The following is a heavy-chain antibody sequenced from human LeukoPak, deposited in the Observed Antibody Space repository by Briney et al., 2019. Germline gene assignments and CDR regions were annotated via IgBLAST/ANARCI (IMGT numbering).Heavy chain of an antibody. CDR2: IYTSGST. V-gene: IGHV4-61*02. CDR3: ASSHYDSSGFDY. J-gene: IGHJ4*02. CDR1: GGSISSGSYY. Sequence: SETLSLTCTVSGGSISSGSYYWSWIRQPAGKGLEWIGRIYTSGSTNYNPSLKSRVTISVDTSKNQFSLKPSSVTAADTAVYYCASSHYDSSGFDYWGQGTLVTVS. D-gene: IGHD3-22*01.